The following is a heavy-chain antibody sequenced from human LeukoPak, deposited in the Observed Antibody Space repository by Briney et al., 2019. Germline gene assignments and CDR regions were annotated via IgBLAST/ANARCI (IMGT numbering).Heavy chain of an antibody. CDR2: IYTSGST. CDR3: ARSFLEWNNWFDP. D-gene: IGHD3-3*01. J-gene: IGHJ5*02. V-gene: IGHV4-4*07. CDR1: DGSLSSYY. Sequence: SETLSLTCTVSDGSLSSYYWSWIRQPAGKGLEWIGRIYTSGSTNYNPSLKSRVTMSVDTSKNQFSLKLSSVTAADTAVYYCARSFLEWNNWFDPWGQGTLVTVSS.